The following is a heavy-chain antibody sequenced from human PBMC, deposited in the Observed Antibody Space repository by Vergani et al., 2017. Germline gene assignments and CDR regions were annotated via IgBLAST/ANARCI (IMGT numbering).Heavy chain of an antibody. Sequence: QVQLVESGGGVVQPGRSLRLSCAASGFTFSSYGMHWVRQAPGKGLEWVAVISYDGSNKYYADSVKGRFTISRDNSKNTLYLQMNSLRAEDTAVYYCAKTNSDYGGNFELDPWGQGTLVTVSS. CDR3: AKTNSDYGGNFELDP. J-gene: IGHJ5*02. V-gene: IGHV3-30*18. CDR1: GFTFSSYG. CDR2: ISYDGSNK. D-gene: IGHD4-23*01.